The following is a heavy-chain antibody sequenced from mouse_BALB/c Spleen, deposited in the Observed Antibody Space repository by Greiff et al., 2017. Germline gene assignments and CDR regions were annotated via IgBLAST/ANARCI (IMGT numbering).Heavy chain of an antibody. CDR2: IDPFNGGT. CDR3: ARYRFNYDY. Sequence: VHVKQSGPELMKPGASVKISCKASGYSFTSYYMHWVKQSHGKSLEWIGYIDPFNGGTSYNQKFKGKATLTVDKSSSTAYMHLSSLTSEDSAVYYCARYRFNYDYWGQGTTLTVSS. V-gene: IGHV1S135*01. J-gene: IGHJ2*01. CDR1: GYSFTSYY.